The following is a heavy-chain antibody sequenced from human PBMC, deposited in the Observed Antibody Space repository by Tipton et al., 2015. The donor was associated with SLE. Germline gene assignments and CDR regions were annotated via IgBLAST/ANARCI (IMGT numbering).Heavy chain of an antibody. CDR2: ISYSGAT. Sequence: PGLVKPSETLSLTCIVSGGSITTRSYYWGWIRQPPGKGLEWIASISYSGATYYNPSLKSRVIISLDTSKNQFSLKLTSVTAADTAVYYCARDPKYWGQGTLVIVSS. V-gene: IGHV4-39*07. CDR3: ARDPKY. CDR1: GGSITTRSYY. J-gene: IGHJ4*02.